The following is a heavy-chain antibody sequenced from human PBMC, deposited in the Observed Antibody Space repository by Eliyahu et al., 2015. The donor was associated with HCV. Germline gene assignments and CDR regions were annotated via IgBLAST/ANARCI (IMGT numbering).Heavy chain of an antibody. CDR3: AKDHDNSGSLYYFDY. Sequence: EVQLVESGGGLVQPGRSLRLSCAASGFIFXDYAMHWVRQAPGRGLEWVSGISYNSGDIGYADSVKGRFTISRDNAKDSLYLQMNSLRAEDTALYYCAKDHDNSGSLYYFDYWGQGTLVTVSS. CDR2: ISYNSGDI. D-gene: IGHD3-10*01. V-gene: IGHV3-9*01. CDR1: GFIFXDYA. J-gene: IGHJ4*02.